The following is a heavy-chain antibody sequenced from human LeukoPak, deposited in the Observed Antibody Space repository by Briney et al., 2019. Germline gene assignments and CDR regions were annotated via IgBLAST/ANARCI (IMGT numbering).Heavy chain of an antibody. V-gene: IGHV4-59*01. CDR1: GGSISSYY. CDR2: IYYSGST. D-gene: IGHD3-22*01. Sequence: PSETLSLTCTVSGGSISSYYWSWIRLPPGKGLEWIGYIYYSGSTNYNPSLKSRVTITVDTSKNQFSLKLSSVTAADTAVYYCARGKTYYDISKDAFDIWGQGTMVTVSS. J-gene: IGHJ3*02. CDR3: ARGKTYYDISKDAFDI.